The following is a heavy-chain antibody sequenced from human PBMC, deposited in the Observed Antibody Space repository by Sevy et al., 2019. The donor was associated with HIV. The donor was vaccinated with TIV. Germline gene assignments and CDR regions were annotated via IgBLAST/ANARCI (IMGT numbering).Heavy chain of an antibody. CDR3: TRPLWLQSYYYYYMDV. Sequence: GGSLRLSCTAPGFTFGDYAMSWFRQAPGKGLEWVGFIRSKAYGGTTEYAASVKGRFTISRDDSKSIAYLQMNSLKTEDTAVYYCTRPLWLQSYYYYYMDVWGKGTTVTVSS. D-gene: IGHD6-19*01. J-gene: IGHJ6*03. V-gene: IGHV3-49*03. CDR2: IRSKAYGGTT. CDR1: GFTFGDYA.